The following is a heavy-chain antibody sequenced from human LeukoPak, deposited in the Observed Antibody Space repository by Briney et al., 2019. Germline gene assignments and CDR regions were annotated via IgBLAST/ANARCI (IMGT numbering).Heavy chain of an antibody. CDR1: GYTFSTYG. CDR2: IIPIFGTA. J-gene: IGHJ6*03. CDR3: ARRLRSSTSGYYYMDV. V-gene: IGHV1-69*05. D-gene: IGHD2-2*01. Sequence: SVKVSCKASGYTFSTYGMNWVRQAPGQGLEWMGGIIPIFGTANYAQKFQGRITITTDESTSTAYMELSSLRSEDTAVYYCARRLRSSTSGYYYMDVWGKGTTVTVSS.